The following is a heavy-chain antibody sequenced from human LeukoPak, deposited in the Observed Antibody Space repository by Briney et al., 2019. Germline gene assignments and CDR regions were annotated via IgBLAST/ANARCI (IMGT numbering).Heavy chain of an antibody. D-gene: IGHD3-16*01. CDR3: AKDRQDYIWGRRGYFDY. Sequence: GGSLRLSCAASGFTFSSYAMSWVRQAPGKGLEWVSAISGSGGSTYYADSVKGRFTISRDNSKNTLYLQMNSLRAEDTAVYYCAKDRQDYIWGRRGYFDYWGQGTLVTVSS. J-gene: IGHJ4*02. V-gene: IGHV3-23*01. CDR2: ISGSGGST. CDR1: GFTFSSYA.